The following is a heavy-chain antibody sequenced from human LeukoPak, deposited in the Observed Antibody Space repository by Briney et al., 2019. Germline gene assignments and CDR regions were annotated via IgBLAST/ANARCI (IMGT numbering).Heavy chain of an antibody. D-gene: IGHD2-2*01. V-gene: IGHV4-38-2*02. CDR1: GYSISSGYY. CDR2: IYHSGSP. CDR3: ARDTYCSSTSCPGGWFDP. Sequence: SETLSLTCTVSGYSISSGYYWDWIRQPPGKGLEWIGSIYHSGSPYYNSSLKSRVTISVDTSKNQFSLKLNSVTAADTAVYYCARDTYCSSTSCPGGWFDPWGQGTLVTVSS. J-gene: IGHJ5*02.